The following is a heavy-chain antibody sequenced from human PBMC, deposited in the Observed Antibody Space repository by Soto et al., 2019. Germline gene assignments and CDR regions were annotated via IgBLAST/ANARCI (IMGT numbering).Heavy chain of an antibody. CDR2: IWYDGSNK. J-gene: IGHJ4*02. D-gene: IGHD6-13*01. V-gene: IGHV3-33*01. CDR1: GFTFSRYG. Sequence: QVQLVESGGGVVQPGRSLTLSCAASGFTFSRYGMHWVRQAPGKGLEWVAVIWYDGSNKYYADSVKGRFTISRDNSKNTLYLQMNSPRAEDTAVYYCARGGVAMDSWYFDYWGQGTPVTVSS. CDR3: ARGGVAMDSWYFDY.